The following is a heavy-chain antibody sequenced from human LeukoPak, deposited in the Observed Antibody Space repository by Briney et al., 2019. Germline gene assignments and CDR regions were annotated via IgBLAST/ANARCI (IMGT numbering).Heavy chain of an antibody. CDR2: ISAYNGNT. J-gene: IGHJ3*02. D-gene: IGHD6-6*01. CDR3: AREKYSSSSGSAFDI. V-gene: IGHV1-18*01. CDR1: GYTFTSYG. Sequence: ASVKVSCKASGYTFTSYGISWVRQAPGQGLEWMGWISAYNGNTNYAQKLQGRVTMTTDTSTSTASMELRSLRSDDTAVYYCAREKYSSSSGSAFDIWGQGTMVTVSS.